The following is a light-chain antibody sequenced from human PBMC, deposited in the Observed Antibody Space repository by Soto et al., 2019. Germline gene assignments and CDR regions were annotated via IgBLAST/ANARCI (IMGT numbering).Light chain of an antibody. CDR2: EVS. J-gene: IGLJ1*01. CDR3: SSYTSSSTLYV. V-gene: IGLV2-14*01. Sequence: QSALTQPASVTGSHGQSITISCTGTSSDVGGYNYVSWYQQHPGKAPKLMIYEVSNRPSGVSNRFSGSKSGNTASLTISGLLAEDDADYYCSSYTSSSTLYVFGTGTKVTVL. CDR1: SSDVGGYNY.